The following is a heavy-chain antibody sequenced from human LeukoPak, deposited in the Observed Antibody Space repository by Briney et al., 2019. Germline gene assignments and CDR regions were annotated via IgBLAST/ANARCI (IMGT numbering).Heavy chain of an antibody. CDR1: GYTFTGYY. CDR2: TNPSSGGT. D-gene: IGHD2-2*01. Sequence: ASVKVSCKASGYTFTGYYMHWVRQAPGQGLEWMGWTNPSSGGTNYAQKFQGRVTMTRDTSISTAYMELSRLRSDDTAVYYCARDPRVDCSSTSCPLGMDVWGQGTTVTVSS. V-gene: IGHV1-2*02. CDR3: ARDPRVDCSSTSCPLGMDV. J-gene: IGHJ6*02.